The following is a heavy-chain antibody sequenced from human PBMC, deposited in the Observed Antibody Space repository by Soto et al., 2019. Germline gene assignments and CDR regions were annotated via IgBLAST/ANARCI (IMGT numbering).Heavy chain of an antibody. CDR3: ARRRGDYGVENWFDP. V-gene: IGHV4-59*01. CDR1: GGSSSSYY. J-gene: IGHJ5*02. D-gene: IGHD4-17*01. Sequence: LETLSLTCTVPGGSSSSYYWSWIRQPPGKGLEWIGYIYYSGSTNYNPSLKSRVTISVDTSKNQFSLKLSSVTAADTAVYYCARRRGDYGVENWFDPWGQGTLVTVSS. CDR2: IYYSGST.